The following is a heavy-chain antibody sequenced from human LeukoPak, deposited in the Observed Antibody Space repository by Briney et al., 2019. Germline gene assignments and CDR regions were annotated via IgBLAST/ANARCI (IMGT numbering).Heavy chain of an antibody. V-gene: IGHV3-7*01. Sequence: SGGSLRLSCVASGFTFSSYWMSWVRQAPGKGLELVANISPDGSAKDYVDSVRGRFAISRDKAKRSLYLQMNSLSPEDTAVYYCANQAYSQSDYWGQGT. D-gene: IGHD4-11*01. CDR2: ISPDGSAK. CDR1: GFTFSSYW. CDR3: ANQAYSQSDY. J-gene: IGHJ4*02.